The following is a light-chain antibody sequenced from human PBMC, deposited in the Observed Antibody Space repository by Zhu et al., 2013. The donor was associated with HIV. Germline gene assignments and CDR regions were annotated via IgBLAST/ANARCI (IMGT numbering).Light chain of an antibody. Sequence: QSALTQPASVSGSPGQSITISCTGSSSDIGGYNYVSWYQHHPGKAPKLMFYEVSNRPSGVSNRFSGSKSGNTASLTISGLQADDEADYYCSSYTSSTTLLFGGGTKLSVL. CDR2: EVS. V-gene: IGLV2-14*01. CDR3: SSYTSSTTLL. CDR1: SSDIGGYNY. J-gene: IGLJ2*01.